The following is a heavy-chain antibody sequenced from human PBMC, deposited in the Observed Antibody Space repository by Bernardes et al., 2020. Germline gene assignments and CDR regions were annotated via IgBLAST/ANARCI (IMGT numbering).Heavy chain of an antibody. Sequence: SEPLPLSCTVSGGSISSYDWSWIRQPPGKGLEWIGYIYYSGSTNYNPSLKSRITISVDTSKNQFSLKLSSVTAADTAVYYCARVREGYCSSISCYNNWFDPWGQGNLVTVSS. CDR2: IYYSGST. CDR3: ARVREGYCSSISCYNNWFDP. J-gene: IGHJ5*02. CDR1: GGSISSYD. D-gene: IGHD2-2*02. V-gene: IGHV4-59*01.